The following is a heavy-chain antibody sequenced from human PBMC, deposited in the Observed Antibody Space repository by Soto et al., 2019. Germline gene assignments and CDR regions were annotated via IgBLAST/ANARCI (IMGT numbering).Heavy chain of an antibody. V-gene: IGHV3-30*18. D-gene: IGHD6-25*01. CDR3: AKDRLPPYYYGMDV. J-gene: IGHJ6*02. CDR1: GFTFSSYG. Sequence: QVQLVESGGGVVQPGRSLRLSCAASGFTFSSYGMHWVRQAPGKGLEWVAVISYDGSNKYYADSVKGRFTISRDNSKNTLYLQMNSLRAEDTAVYYCAKDRLPPYYYGMDVWGQGTTVTVSS. CDR2: ISYDGSNK.